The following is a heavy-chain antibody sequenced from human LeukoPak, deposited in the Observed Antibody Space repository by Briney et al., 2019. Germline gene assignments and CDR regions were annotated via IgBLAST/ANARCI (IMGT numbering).Heavy chain of an antibody. Sequence: GESLKISCKGSGYSFTSYWIGWVRQMPGKGLEWMGIIYPADSDTRYSPSFQGQVTISVDKSISTAYLQWCSLKASDTAIYYCAGRGTGTTLAFDYWGQGTLVTVSS. CDR1: GYSFTSYW. J-gene: IGHJ4*02. V-gene: IGHV5-51*01. CDR3: AGRGTGTTLAFDY. D-gene: IGHD1-1*01. CDR2: IYPADSDT.